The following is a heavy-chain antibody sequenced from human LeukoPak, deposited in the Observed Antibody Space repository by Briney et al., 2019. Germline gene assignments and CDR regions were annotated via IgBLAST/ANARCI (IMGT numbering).Heavy chain of an antibody. CDR2: INPNSGGT. V-gene: IGHV1-2*02. Sequence: GASVKASCKASGYTFTGYYMHWVRQAPGQGLEWMGWINPNSGGTNYAQKFQGRVTMTRDTSISTAYMELSRLRSDDTAVYYCARVDSSGWSDYWGQGTLVSVSS. CDR3: ARVDSSGWSDY. D-gene: IGHD6-19*01. CDR1: GYTFTGYY. J-gene: IGHJ4*02.